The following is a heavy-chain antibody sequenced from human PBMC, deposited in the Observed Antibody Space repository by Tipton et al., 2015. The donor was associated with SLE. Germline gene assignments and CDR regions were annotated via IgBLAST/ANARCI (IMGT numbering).Heavy chain of an antibody. V-gene: IGHV5-51*01. CDR1: GYSFTSYW. CDR3: ARHKRGYSSSWPFDY. J-gene: IGHJ4*02. CDR2: IYPGDSDT. Sequence: QSGPEVKKPGESLKISCKGSGYSFTSYWIGWVRQMPGKGLEWMGIIYPGDSDTRYSPSFQGQVTISADKSISTAYLQWSSLKASDTAMYYCARHKRGYSSSWPFDYWGQGTLVTVSS. D-gene: IGHD6-13*01.